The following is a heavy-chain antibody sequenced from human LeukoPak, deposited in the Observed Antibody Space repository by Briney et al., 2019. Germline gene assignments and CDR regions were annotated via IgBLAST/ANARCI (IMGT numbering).Heavy chain of an antibody. Sequence: ASVKVSCKASGYTFTGYYMHWVRQAPGQGLEWMGWISPQSGGTNYAQKFQGRVTMTRDTSISTAYMELSRLRSDDTAVYYCARVIGFGELSLGYWGQGTLVTVSS. CDR1: GYTFTGYY. CDR2: ISPQSGGT. V-gene: IGHV1-2*02. J-gene: IGHJ4*02. CDR3: ARVIGFGELSLGY. D-gene: IGHD3-10*01.